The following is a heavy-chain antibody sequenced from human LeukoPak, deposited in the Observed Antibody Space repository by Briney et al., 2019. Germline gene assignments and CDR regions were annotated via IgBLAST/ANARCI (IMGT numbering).Heavy chain of an antibody. CDR2: ISGSGGST. CDR1: GFTFSSYG. Sequence: GGSLTLSCAASGFTFSSYGMSWVRQAPRKGPGWVSVISGSGGSTYYADSVKGRFTISRDKSKNTLYLQMNSLRAEDTAVYYCAKADYDILTGYYRPFDYWGQRTLVTVSS. CDR3: AKADYDILTGYYRPFDY. V-gene: IGHV3-23*01. J-gene: IGHJ4*02. D-gene: IGHD3-9*01.